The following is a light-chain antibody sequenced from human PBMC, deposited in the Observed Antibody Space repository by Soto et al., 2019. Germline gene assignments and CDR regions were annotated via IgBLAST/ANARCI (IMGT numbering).Light chain of an antibody. CDR3: SSYTSSSTAHYV. V-gene: IGLV2-14*01. J-gene: IGLJ1*01. CDR2: EVS. Sequence: QSALTQPASVSGSPGQSITISCTGTSSDVGGYNYVSWYQQHPGKAPKLMIYEVSNRPSGVSNRFSGSRSGNTASLTISGLQAEDEADYYCSSYTSSSTAHYVFGTGT. CDR1: SSDVGGYNY.